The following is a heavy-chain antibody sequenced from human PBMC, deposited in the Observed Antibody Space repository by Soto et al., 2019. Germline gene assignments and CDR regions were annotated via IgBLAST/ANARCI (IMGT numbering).Heavy chain of an antibody. V-gene: IGHV3-23*01. CDR3: AKGTRMVRGVIWIFDY. CDR1: GFTFRSYA. Sequence: EVQLLESGGGLVQPGGSLRLSCAASGFTFRSYAMSWVRQAPGKGLEWVSAISGSGGSTYYADSVKGRFTISRDNSKNTLYLQMNSLRAEDTAVYYCAKGTRMVRGVIWIFDYWGQGTLVTVSS. J-gene: IGHJ4*02. CDR2: ISGSGGST. D-gene: IGHD3-10*01.